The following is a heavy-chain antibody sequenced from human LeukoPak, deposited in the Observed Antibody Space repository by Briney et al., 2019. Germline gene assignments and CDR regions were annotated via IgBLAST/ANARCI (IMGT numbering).Heavy chain of an antibody. V-gene: IGHV3-15*01. Sequence: GGSLRLSCAASGITVSNVYINWARQVPGKGLEWVGLIKSTTDGGKTEYTAPVKGRFSISRDDSKNTVFLQMNSLITEDTAVYYCTTEARGTFHTWGQGTTVTVSS. CDR3: TTEARGTFHT. CDR2: IKSTTDGGKT. CDR1: GITVSNVY. D-gene: IGHD1-26*01. J-gene: IGHJ3*02.